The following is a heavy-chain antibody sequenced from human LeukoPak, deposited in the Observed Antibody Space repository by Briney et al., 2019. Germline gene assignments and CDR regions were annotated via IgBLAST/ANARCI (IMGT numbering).Heavy chain of an antibody. J-gene: IGHJ4*02. CDR3: ARSPRGVGVTALDY. CDR2: IYYNGNS. CDR1: GGSISSGSYY. Sequence: PSETLSLTCTVSGGSISSGSYYWSWIRQPPGKGLEWIGYIYYNGNSIYNPSLKSRVSISTDTSKNQVFLQLRSLTAADTAMYYCARSPRGVGVTALDYWGQGTLVTVSS. D-gene: IGHD1-26*01. V-gene: IGHV4-61*01.